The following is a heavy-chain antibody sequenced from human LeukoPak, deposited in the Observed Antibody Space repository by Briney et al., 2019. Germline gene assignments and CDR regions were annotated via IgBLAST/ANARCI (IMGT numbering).Heavy chain of an antibody. CDR2: INHSGST. Sequence: SETLSLTCAVYGGSFSGYYWSWIRQPPGKGLEWIGEINHSGSTNYNPSLKSRVTISVDTSKNQFSLKLSSVTAADTAVYYCARGNWSVDFWSGSLQIYYYYYGMDVWGQGTTVTVSS. J-gene: IGHJ6*02. D-gene: IGHD3-3*01. CDR1: GGSFSGYY. CDR3: ARGNWSVDFWSGSLQIYYYYYGMDV. V-gene: IGHV4-34*01.